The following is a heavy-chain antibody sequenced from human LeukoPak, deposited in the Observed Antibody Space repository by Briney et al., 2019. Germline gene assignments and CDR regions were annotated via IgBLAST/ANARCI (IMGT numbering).Heavy chain of an antibody. V-gene: IGHV3-11*04. Sequence: PGGSLRLSCAASGFTFSDYYMNWIRQAPGKGLEWVSYISSSGSNKYYADSVKGRFTISRDNAKNSLYLQMNSLRAEDTAVYYCARSELGYNYHYMDVWGKGTTVTISS. CDR3: ARSELGYNYHYMDV. J-gene: IGHJ6*03. CDR1: GFTFSDYY. D-gene: IGHD3-10*01. CDR2: ISSSGSNK.